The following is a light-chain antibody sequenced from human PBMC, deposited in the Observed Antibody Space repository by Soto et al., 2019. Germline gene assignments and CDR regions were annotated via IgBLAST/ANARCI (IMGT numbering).Light chain of an antibody. Sequence: DIHMTQSPSTLSSSLGDRVTITFLASQSISGWLAWYQQKPGKAPKLLIYDASSLLSGVPSRFSGSGSGTDFTLTISSLQPEDFSIYYCQQSDSTPYTFGQGAKVDI. V-gene: IGKV1-39*01. CDR3: QQSDSTPYT. CDR2: DAS. J-gene: IGKJ2*01. CDR1: QSISGW.